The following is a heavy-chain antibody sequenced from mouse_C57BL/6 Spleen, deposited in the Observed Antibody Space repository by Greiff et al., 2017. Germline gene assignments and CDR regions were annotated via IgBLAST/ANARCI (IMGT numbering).Heavy chain of an antibody. J-gene: IGHJ3*01. Sequence: VQLQQSGAELVRPGTSVKVSCKASGYAFTNYLIEWVKQRPGQGLEWIGVLNPGSGGTNYNEKFKGKATLTADTSSRTAYMQLSSLTSEDSAVYFCAYSSGAFAYWGQGTLVTVSA. D-gene: IGHD3-2*02. V-gene: IGHV1-54*01. CDR2: LNPGSGGT. CDR1: GYAFTNYL. CDR3: AYSSGAFAY.